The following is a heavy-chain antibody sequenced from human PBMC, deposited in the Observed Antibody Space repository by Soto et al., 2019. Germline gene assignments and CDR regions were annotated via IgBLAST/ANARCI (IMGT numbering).Heavy chain of an antibody. V-gene: IGHV1-18*01. CDR1: GYTFTSYG. CDR3: ARDPSIEAANWFDT. D-gene: IGHD6-6*01. CDR2: ISAYNGNT. Sequence: ASVKVSCKASGYTFTSYGISWVRQAPGQGLEWMGWISAYNGNTNYAQKLQGRVTMTTDTSTSTAYMELRSLRSDDTAVYYCARDPSIEAANWFDTWGQGALVTVSS. J-gene: IGHJ5*02.